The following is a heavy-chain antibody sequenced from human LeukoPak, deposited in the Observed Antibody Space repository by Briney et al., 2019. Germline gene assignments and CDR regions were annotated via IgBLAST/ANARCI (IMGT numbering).Heavy chain of an antibody. V-gene: IGHV4-34*01. Sequence: PSETLSLTCAVYGGSFSGYYWSWIRQPPGKGLEWIGEINHSGSTNYNPSLKSRVTISVDTSKTQFSLKLSSVTAADTAVYYCARRRRYGSGSYSSFDPWGQGTLVTVSS. J-gene: IGHJ5*02. CDR1: GGSFSGYY. D-gene: IGHD3-10*01. CDR2: INHSGST. CDR3: ARRRRYGSGSYSSFDP.